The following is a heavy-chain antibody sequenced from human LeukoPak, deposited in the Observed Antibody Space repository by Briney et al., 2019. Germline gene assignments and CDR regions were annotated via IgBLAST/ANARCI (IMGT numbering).Heavy chain of an antibody. V-gene: IGHV4-30-2*01. J-gene: IGHJ5*02. Sequence: SQTLSLTCAVSGGSISSGGYSWSWIRQPPGKGLEWIGYIYHSGSTYYNPSLKSRVTISVDRSKNQFSLKLSSVTAADTAVYYCARAEDSSGYYAVWFGPWGQGTLVTVSS. D-gene: IGHD3-22*01. CDR1: GGSISSGGYS. CDR2: IYHSGST. CDR3: ARAEDSSGYYAVWFGP.